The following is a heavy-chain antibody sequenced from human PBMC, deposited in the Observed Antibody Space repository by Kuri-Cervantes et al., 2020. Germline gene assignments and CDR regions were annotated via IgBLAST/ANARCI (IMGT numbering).Heavy chain of an antibody. J-gene: IGHJ4*02. Sequence: ASVKVSCKASGYTFTGYYMHWMRQAPGQGLEWMGWINPNSGGTNYAQKFQGRVTMTRDTSISTAYMELSRLRSDDTAVYYCVRAGSVMITFGGVVAYRFDYWGQGTLVTVSS. CDR3: VRAGSVMITFGGVVAYRFDY. V-gene: IGHV1-2*02. D-gene: IGHD3-16*02. CDR2: INPNSGGT. CDR1: GYTFTGYY.